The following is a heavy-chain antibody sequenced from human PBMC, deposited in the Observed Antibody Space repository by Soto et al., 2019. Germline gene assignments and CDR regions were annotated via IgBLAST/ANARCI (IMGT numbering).Heavy chain of an antibody. CDR2: ISSSSSYI. D-gene: IGHD3-3*01. J-gene: IGHJ5*02. Sequence: GGSLRLSCAASGFTFSSYSMNWVRQAPGKGLEWVSSISSSSSYIYYADSVKGRFTISRDNAKNSLYLQMNSLRAEDTAVYYCARDPHYDFWSGYYSHNWFDPWGQGTLVTVSS. CDR3: ARDPHYDFWSGYYSHNWFDP. V-gene: IGHV3-21*01. CDR1: GFTFSSYS.